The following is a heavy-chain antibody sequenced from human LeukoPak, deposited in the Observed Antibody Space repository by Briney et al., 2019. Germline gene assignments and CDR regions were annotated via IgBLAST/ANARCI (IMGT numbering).Heavy chain of an antibody. D-gene: IGHD3-10*01. V-gene: IGHV3-23*01. CDR1: GFTFSSHA. CDR3: AKHYYGSGSYQSFDY. J-gene: IGHJ4*02. Sequence: GGSLRLSCAASGFTFSSHAMSWVRQAPGKGLEWVSAIKGGGDITYYADSVKGRFTISRDNSKNTLYLQMNSLRAEDTAVYYCAKHYYGSGSYQSFDYWGQGTLVTVSS. CDR2: IKGGGDIT.